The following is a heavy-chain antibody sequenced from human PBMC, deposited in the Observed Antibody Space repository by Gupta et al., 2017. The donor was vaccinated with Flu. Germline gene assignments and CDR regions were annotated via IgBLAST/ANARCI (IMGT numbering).Heavy chain of an antibody. CDR2: IKQDGSEK. V-gene: IGHV3-7*01. CDR3: VRRRSGAFDY. Sequence: EVQLVESGGGLVQPGGSLRLSCAASELSFSAHWMSWVRQAPGKGLEWVANIKQDGSEKYHVDSVKGRFTISRDNAKNSLYLQMNSLRAEDTAVYYCVRRRSGAFDYWGQGTLVTVSS. CDR1: ELSFSAHW. D-gene: IGHD2-15*01. J-gene: IGHJ4*02.